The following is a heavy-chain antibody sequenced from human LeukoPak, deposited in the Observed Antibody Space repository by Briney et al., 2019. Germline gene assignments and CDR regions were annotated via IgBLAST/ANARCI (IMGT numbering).Heavy chain of an antibody. D-gene: IGHD3-22*01. CDR2: IKEDGSER. J-gene: IGHJ3*01. V-gene: IGHV3-7*01. Sequence: PGGSLRLSCAASGLTFSSYWMSWVRQAPGKGLEWVANIKEDGSERYYVESVKGRITISRDNAKNSLYLQVNSLRDEDTAVYYCATSMIGRAFDFWGQGTMVTVSS. CDR1: GLTFSSYW. CDR3: ATSMIGRAFDF.